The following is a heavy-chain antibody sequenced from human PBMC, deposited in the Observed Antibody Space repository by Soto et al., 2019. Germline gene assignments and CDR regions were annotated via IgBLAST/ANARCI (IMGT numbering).Heavy chain of an antibody. CDR1: GFTFSTHA. CDR3: AKDPPWTVGPLAMDV. Sequence: VGSLRLSCVASGFTFSTHAMSWVRQAPGKGLEWVSTFSGSGGNIYYAESVKGRLTISRDDSKNTLYLQMNSLRVEDTAVYYCAKDPPWTVGPLAMDVWGQGTTVTVSS. J-gene: IGHJ6*02. V-gene: IGHV3-23*01. D-gene: IGHD2-2*01. CDR2: FSGSGGNI.